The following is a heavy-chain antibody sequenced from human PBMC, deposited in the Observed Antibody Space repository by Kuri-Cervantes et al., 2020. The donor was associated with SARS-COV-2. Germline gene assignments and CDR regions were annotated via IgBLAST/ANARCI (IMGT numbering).Heavy chain of an antibody. J-gene: IGHJ1*01. V-gene: IGHV3-7*03. CDR3: ARDGFVGGLGSPGRAYFQH. CDR1: GFTFGGYG. CDR2: IKQDGSEK. Sequence: GESLKISCAASGFTFGGYGMSWVRQDQGKGLEWVANIKQDGSEKYYVDSVKGGLTISRDNAKNSLYLQMNSLRAEDTAVYYCARDGFVGGLGSPGRAYFQHWGQGTLVTVSS. D-gene: IGHD2-15*01.